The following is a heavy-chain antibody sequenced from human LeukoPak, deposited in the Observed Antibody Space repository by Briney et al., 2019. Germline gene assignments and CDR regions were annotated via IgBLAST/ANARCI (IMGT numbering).Heavy chain of an antibody. Sequence: SETLSLTCTVSGDSLTRSYYYWGWIRQPPGKGLEWIGSIYYSGSTYYNPSLKSRVTISVDTSKNQFSLKLSSVTAADTAVYYCASPYSGSYSPFDYWGQGTLVTVSS. CDR3: ASPYSGSYSPFDY. CDR1: GDSLTRSYYY. D-gene: IGHD1-26*01. J-gene: IGHJ4*02. V-gene: IGHV4-39*01. CDR2: IYYSGST.